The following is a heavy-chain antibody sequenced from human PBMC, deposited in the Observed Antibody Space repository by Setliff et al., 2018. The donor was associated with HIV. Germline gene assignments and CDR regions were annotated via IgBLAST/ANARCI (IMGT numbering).Heavy chain of an antibody. J-gene: IGHJ4*02. V-gene: IGHV4-34*01. D-gene: IGHD1-26*01. CDR3: ARGHGVYSGSYLAVYFDY. CDR2: INHSGST. Sequence: PSETLSLTCAVYGGSFSGYYWSWIRQPPGKGLEWIGEINHSGSTNYKPSLKSRVTISVDMSKNQVSLKVSSVTAADTAVYYCARGHGVYSGSYLAVYFDYWGQVTLVTVSS. CDR1: GGSFSGYY.